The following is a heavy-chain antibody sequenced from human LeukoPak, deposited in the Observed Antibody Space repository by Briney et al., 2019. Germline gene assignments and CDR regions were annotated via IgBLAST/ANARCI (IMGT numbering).Heavy chain of an antibody. CDR1: GYTFTNYD. Sequence: ASVKVSCXASGYTFTNYDINWVRQATGQGLEWMGWMNPNSGNTGYAQEFQGRVTMTRNTSISTAYMELSSLRSEDTAAYYCARSRFGASSYFDYWGQGTLVTVSS. CDR2: MNPNSGNT. J-gene: IGHJ4*02. D-gene: IGHD2-15*01. CDR3: ARSRFGASSYFDY. V-gene: IGHV1-8*01.